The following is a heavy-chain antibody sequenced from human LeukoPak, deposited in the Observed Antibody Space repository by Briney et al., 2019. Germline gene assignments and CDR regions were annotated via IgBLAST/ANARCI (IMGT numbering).Heavy chain of an antibody. V-gene: IGHV1-69*05. D-gene: IGHD3-22*01. J-gene: IGHJ6*03. CDR2: IIPIFGTA. CDR3: ARGWCYYDSSGYYPYYYYMDV. CDR1: GGTFSSYA. Sequence: ASVKVSCKASGGTFSSYAISWVRQAPGQGLEWMGGIIPIFGTANYAQKFQGRVTITTGESTSTAYMELSSLRSEDTAVYYCARGWCYYDSSGYYPYYYYMDVWGKGTTVTVSS.